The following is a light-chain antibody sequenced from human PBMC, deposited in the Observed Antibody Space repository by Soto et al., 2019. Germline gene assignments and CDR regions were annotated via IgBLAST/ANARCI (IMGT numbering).Light chain of an antibody. CDR1: QSVSSN. V-gene: IGKV3-15*01. J-gene: IGKJ5*01. Sequence: EIVMTQSPSTLSVSPGERATLSCRASQSVSSNLAWYQQKPGQAPRLLIYGASTRATGIPARFSGSGSGRDFTLTISSLEPEDFSVYYCQQRYNWPITFGQGTRLEIK. CDR2: GAS. CDR3: QQRYNWPIT.